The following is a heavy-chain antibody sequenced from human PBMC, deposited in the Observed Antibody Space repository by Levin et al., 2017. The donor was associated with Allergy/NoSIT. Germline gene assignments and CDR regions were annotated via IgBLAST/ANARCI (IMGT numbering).Heavy chain of an antibody. Sequence: GASVKVSCKISGYSFTNYWIGWVRQMPGKGLEWMGIIYPGDSDTRYSPSFQGQVNISADKSVSTAYLQWSSLKASDTAMYYCARHVAVTPRDGMDVWGQGTTVTVSS. CDR1: GYSFTNYW. CDR3: ARHVAVTPRDGMDV. D-gene: IGHD6-19*01. CDR2: IYPGDSDT. J-gene: IGHJ6*02. V-gene: IGHV5-51*01.